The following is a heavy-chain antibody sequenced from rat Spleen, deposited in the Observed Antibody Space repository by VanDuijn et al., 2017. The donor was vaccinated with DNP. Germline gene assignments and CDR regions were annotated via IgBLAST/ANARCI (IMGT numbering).Heavy chain of an antibody. Sequence: QVQLKESGPGLVQPSQTLSLACTVSGFSLTNYHVHWIRQPSRKGLEWMGVMWTSGSTEYNSVLKSRLSITRDTSKSQVFLEMNSLQTEDTAFYLCTGVDSYPGLPFEYWGQGVMVTVSS. CDR3: TGVDSYPGLPFEY. D-gene: IGHD1-4*01. CDR1: GFSLTNYH. CDR2: MWTSGST. J-gene: IGHJ2*01. V-gene: IGHV2-43*01.